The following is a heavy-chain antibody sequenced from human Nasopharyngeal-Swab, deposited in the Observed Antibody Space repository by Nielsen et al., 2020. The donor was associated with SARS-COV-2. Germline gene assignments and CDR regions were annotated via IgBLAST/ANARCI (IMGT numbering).Heavy chain of an antibody. D-gene: IGHD2-2*02. V-gene: IGHV3-21*01. CDR2: ISSSSSYI. CDR1: GFTFSSYS. J-gene: IGHJ6*02. Sequence: GESLKISCAASGFTFSSYSMNWVRQAPGKGLEWVSSISSSSSYIYYADSVKGRFTISRDNAKNSLYLQMNSLRGEDTAVYYCARGGYCSSTSCDTYYYYGMAVWGQGTTVTVSS. CDR3: ARGGYCSSTSCDTYYYYGMAV.